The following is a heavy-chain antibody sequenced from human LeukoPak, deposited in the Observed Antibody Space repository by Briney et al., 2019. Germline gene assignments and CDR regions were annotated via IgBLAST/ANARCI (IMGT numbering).Heavy chain of an antibody. Sequence: ASVKVSCKVSGYTLTELSMHWVRQAPGKGLEWRGGFDPEDGETIYAQKFQGRVTMTEDTSTDTAYMELSSLRSEDTAVYYCVEMASHLSPKFDYWGQGTLVTVSS. CDR1: GYTLTELS. CDR3: VEMASHLSPKFDY. D-gene: IGHD5-24*01. CDR2: FDPEDGET. J-gene: IGHJ4*02. V-gene: IGHV1-24*01.